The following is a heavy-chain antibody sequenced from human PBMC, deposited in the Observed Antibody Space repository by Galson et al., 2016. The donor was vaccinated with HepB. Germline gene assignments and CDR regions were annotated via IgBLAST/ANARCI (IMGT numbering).Heavy chain of an antibody. CDR3: ARDSFTIFGVTPNWFDP. J-gene: IGHJ5*02. Sequence: SLRLSCAASGFTFSRYGMHWVRQAPGKGLEWVAVILHDGSKKYYADSVKGRFTISRDNSKNTLYLQMNSLRAEDTAVYYWARDSFTIFGVTPNWFDPWGQGTLVTVSS. D-gene: IGHD3-3*01. CDR1: GFTFSRYG. V-gene: IGHV3-33*01. CDR2: ILHDGSKK.